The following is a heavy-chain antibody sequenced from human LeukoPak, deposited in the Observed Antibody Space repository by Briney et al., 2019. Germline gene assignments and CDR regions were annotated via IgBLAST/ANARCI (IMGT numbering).Heavy chain of an antibody. J-gene: IGHJ3*01. D-gene: IGHD3-16*01. CDR3: AREVATYTRSFGFAF. Sequence: PGGSLRLSCAASGFTFSSYEMNWVRQTPGKGLEWVSYISSSATTIYYADSVKGRFTISRDDAKNSLFLQMNSLRAEDTAFYYCAREVATYTRSFGFAFWGQGTMVTVSS. CDR2: ISSSATTI. CDR1: GFTFSSYE. V-gene: IGHV3-48*03.